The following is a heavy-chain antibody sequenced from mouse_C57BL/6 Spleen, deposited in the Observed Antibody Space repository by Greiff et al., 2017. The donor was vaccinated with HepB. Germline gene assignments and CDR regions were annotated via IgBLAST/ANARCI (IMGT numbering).Heavy chain of an antibody. CDR1: GFTFSSYG. CDR3: ARGSNPYAMDY. J-gene: IGHJ4*01. V-gene: IGHV5-6*01. CDR2: ISSGGSYT. Sequence: EVQGVESGGDLVKPGGSLKLSCAASGFTFSSYGMSWVRQTPDKRLEWVATISSGGSYTYYPDSVKGRFTISRDNAKNTLYLQMSSLKSEDTAMYYCARGSNPYAMDYWGQGTSVTVSS. D-gene: IGHD2-5*01.